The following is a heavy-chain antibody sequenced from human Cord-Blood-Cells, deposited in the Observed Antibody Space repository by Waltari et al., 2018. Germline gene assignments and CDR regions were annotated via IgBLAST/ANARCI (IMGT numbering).Heavy chain of an antibody. CDR1: GFTFSSYG. CDR2: ISYDGSNK. J-gene: IGHJ5*02. D-gene: IGHD2-2*01. Sequence: QVQLVESGGGVVQPGRSLRLSCAASGFTFSSYGMHWVRQAPGKGLEWVAVISYDGSNKYYADSVKGRFTISRDNSKNTLYLQMNSLRAEDTAVYYCAKDRQYRLLYWFDPWGQGTLVTVSS. CDR3: AKDRQYRLLYWFDP. V-gene: IGHV3-30*18.